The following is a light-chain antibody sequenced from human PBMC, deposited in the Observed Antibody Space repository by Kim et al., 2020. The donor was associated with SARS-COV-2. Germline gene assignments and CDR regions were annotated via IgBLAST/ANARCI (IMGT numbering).Light chain of an antibody. Sequence: EIVLTQFPSTLSLSLGETATLSCRASQSVSNFLAWYLQKPGQAPRLLIYDASNRAPGIPARFSGSGSGTDFTLTISSLEPEDFAVYYCQQRTNWPPFTCGQGTKLEI. CDR3: QQRTNWPPFT. CDR2: DAS. CDR1: QSVSNF. J-gene: IGKJ2*01. V-gene: IGKV3-11*01.